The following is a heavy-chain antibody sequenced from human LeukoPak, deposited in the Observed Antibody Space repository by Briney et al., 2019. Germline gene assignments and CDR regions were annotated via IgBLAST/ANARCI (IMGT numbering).Heavy chain of an antibody. V-gene: IGHV3-66*01. CDR3: ARGQDYDFWSGYNWFDP. Sequence: TGGSLRLSCAASGFTVSSNYMSWVRQAPGKGLEWVSVIYSGGSTYYADSVKGRFTISRDNAKNSLYLQMNSLRAEDTAVYYCARGQDYDFWSGYNWFDPWGQGTLSPSPQ. D-gene: IGHD3-3*01. J-gene: IGHJ5*02. CDR1: GFTVSSNY. CDR2: IYSGGST.